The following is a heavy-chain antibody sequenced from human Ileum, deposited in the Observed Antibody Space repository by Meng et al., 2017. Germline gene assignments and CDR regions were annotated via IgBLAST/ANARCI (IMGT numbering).Heavy chain of an antibody. V-gene: IGHV5-51*01. CDR2: ICPDDSDN. CDR3: GERARDVRYYGDFD. Sequence: GESLKISCRGFGDKFSTYWIGWARQMPGKGLEWMGIICPDDSDNQYSPTFQGQVTISADKSANTVYLQWSSLKASDTAIYFCGERARDVRYYGDFDWGQGTRVTVSS. CDR1: GDKFSTYW. J-gene: IGHJ4*02. D-gene: IGHD2-21*01.